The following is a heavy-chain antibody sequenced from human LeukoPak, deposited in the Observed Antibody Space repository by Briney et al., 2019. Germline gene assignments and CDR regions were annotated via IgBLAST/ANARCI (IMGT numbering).Heavy chain of an antibody. CDR3: ATDPVGYCSANGCYSVDY. V-gene: IGHV1-24*01. D-gene: IGHD2-15*01. CDR2: FDPEDGET. J-gene: IGHJ4*02. Sequence: ASVKVSCKVSGYTLTELSMHWVRQAPGKGLEWRGGFDPEDGETIYAQKFQGRVTMTEDTSTDTAYMELTSLRSDDTAMYYCATDPVGYCSANGCYSVDYWGQGTLVTVSS. CDR1: GYTLTELS.